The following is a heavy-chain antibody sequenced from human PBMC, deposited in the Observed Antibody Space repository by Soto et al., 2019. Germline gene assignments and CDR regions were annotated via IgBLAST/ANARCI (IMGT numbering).Heavy chain of an antibody. CDR1: GYSFTSYW. Sequence: GESLKISCKGSGYSFTSYWISWVRQMPGKGLEWMGRIDPSDSYTNYSPSFQGHVTISADKSISTAYLQWSSLKAPDTAMYYCARHALPGGIAVAYGMDVWGQGTTVTVSS. D-gene: IGHD6-19*01. V-gene: IGHV5-10-1*01. CDR2: IDPSDSYT. J-gene: IGHJ6*02. CDR3: ARHALPGGIAVAYGMDV.